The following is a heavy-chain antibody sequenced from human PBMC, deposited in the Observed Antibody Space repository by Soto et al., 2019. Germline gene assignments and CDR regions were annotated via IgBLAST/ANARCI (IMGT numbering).Heavy chain of an antibody. CDR2: ISYDGSNK. CDR1: GFTFSSYA. J-gene: IGHJ4*02. Sequence: GGSLRLSCAASGFTFSSYAMHWVRQAPGKGLEWVAVISYDGSNKYYADSVKGRFTISRDNSKNTLYLQMNSLRAEDTAVYYCVRQSHYDFWSGYSEFDYWGQGTLVTVS. V-gene: IGHV3-30-3*01. CDR3: VRQSHYDFWSGYSEFDY. D-gene: IGHD3-3*01.